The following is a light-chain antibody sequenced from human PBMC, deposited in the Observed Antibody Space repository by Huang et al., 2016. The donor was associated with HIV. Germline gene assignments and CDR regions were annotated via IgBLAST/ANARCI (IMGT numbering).Light chain of an antibody. Sequence: IVMTQSPVTLSVSPGERAALSCRAGQSIKSNLAWYQQKPGQAPRLLIYGASTRATGVPARFSGSGSGTEFTLTINNLQSDDFAVYYWQQYDYWPPVTFGQGTKV. CDR1: QSIKSN. V-gene: IGKV3-15*01. CDR2: GAS. CDR3: QQYDYWPPVT. J-gene: IGKJ1*01.